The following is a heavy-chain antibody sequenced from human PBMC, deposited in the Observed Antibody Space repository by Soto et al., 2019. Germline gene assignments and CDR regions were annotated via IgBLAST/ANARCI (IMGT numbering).Heavy chain of an antibody. CDR3: ARPAATVIFYSGMDV. CDR1: GFTFSDYA. J-gene: IGHJ6*02. D-gene: IGHD4-17*01. V-gene: IGHV3-30-3*01. CDR2: ISFDGSNE. Sequence: GGSLRLSCAASGFTFSDYAMHWVRQAPGKGLEWVAIISFDGSNEHYADSVQGRFTISRDNSENTLYLQMNSLRADDTAVYYCARPAATVIFYSGMDVWGQGTTVTVSS.